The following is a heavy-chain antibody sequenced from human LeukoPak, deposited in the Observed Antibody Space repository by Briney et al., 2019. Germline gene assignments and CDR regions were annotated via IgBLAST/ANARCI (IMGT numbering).Heavy chain of an antibody. D-gene: IGHD2-15*01. CDR3: ARLNRVGYCSGGSCARYFDY. V-gene: IGHV4-34*01. CDR1: GGSFSGSF. Sequence: SETLSLTCAAYGGSFSGSFWSWIRQPPGQGLQWIGQIHHDGGTSYNPSLKGRVTISVDTSKNQFSLKLSSVTAADTAVYYCARLNRVGYCSGGSCARYFDYWGQGTLVTVSS. J-gene: IGHJ4*02. CDR2: IHHDGGT.